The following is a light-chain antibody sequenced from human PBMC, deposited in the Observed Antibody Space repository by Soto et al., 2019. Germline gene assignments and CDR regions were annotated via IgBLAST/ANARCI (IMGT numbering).Light chain of an antibody. Sequence: QSALTQPPSASGSPGQSVAISCTGTSSDVGGYNYVSWYQQHPGKAPKLMIYEVNKRPSGVPDRFSGSKSGNTASLTVSGLQAEDEADYYCSSYRRASTLYVIFGGGTQLTVL. CDR1: SSDVGGYNY. CDR3: SSYRRASTLYVI. J-gene: IGLJ2*01. CDR2: EVN. V-gene: IGLV2-8*01.